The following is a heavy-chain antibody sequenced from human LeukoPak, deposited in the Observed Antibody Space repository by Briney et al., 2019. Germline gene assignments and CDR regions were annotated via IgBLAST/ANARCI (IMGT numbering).Heavy chain of an antibody. CDR1: GGSLSSYY. J-gene: IGHJ5*02. V-gene: IGHV4-59*01. CDR2: IYYSGST. CDR3: ARDLGGVNWFDP. D-gene: IGHD3-10*01. Sequence: PSDTLSLTYTVSGGSLSSYYWIWIRQPPAKGLEWIGYIYYSGSTNYSPSLKSRVTISVDTSKNQFSLKLSSVTAADTAVYYCARDLGGVNWFDPWGQGTLVTVSS.